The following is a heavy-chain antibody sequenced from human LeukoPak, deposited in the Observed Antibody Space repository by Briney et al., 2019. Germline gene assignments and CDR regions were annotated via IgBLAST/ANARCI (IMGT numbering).Heavy chain of an antibody. J-gene: IGHJ4*02. D-gene: IGHD2-2*01. CDR2: MNPNSGNT. CDR3: ARGAGYCSSTSCHFDY. Sequence: ASVKVSCKASGYTFTSYDINWVRQATGQGLEWMGWMNPNSGNTGYAQKFQGRVTMTRNTSISTAYMELSSLRSGDTAVYYCARGAGYCSSTSCHFDYWGQGTLVTVSS. CDR1: GYTFTSYD. V-gene: IGHV1-8*01.